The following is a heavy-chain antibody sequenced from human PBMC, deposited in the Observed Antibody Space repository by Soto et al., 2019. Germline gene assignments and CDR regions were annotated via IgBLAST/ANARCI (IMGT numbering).Heavy chain of an antibody. CDR1: GFSLSTSGVG. CDR2: IYWDDDK. V-gene: IGHV2-5*02. CDR3: AHTKTDTYYYGSADDAFDI. Sequence: QITLKESGPTLVKPTQTLTLTCTFSGFSLSTSGVGVGWIRQPPGKALEWLALIYWDDDKRYSPSLKSRLTSTKDTSKNQVVLTMTNMDPVDTATYYCAHTKTDTYYYGSADDAFDIWGQGTMVTVSS. D-gene: IGHD3-10*01. J-gene: IGHJ3*02.